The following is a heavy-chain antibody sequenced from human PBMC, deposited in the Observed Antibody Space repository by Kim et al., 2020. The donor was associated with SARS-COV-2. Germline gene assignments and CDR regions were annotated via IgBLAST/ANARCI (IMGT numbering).Heavy chain of an antibody. V-gene: IGHV4-59*01. CDR2: IYYSGST. CDR1: GGSFSSYY. Sequence: SETLSLTCTVSGGSFSSYYWSWIRQPPGKGLEWIGYIYYSGSTNYNPSLKSRVTISVDTSKNQFSLKLSSVTAADTAVYYCARDRGRGYSYDAYWYFDFWRRGTLVTVSS. CDR3: ARDRGRGYSYDAYWYFDF. J-gene: IGHJ2*01. D-gene: IGHD5-18*01.